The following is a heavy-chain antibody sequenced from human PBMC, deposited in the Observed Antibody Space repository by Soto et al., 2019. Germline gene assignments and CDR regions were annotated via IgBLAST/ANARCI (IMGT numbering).Heavy chain of an antibody. CDR2: ISAYNGNT. CDR1: GYTFTSYG. D-gene: IGHD6-19*01. Sequence: GASVKVSCKASGYTFTSYGISWVRQAPGQGLEWMGWISAYNGNTNYAQKLQGRVTMTTDTSTSTAYMELRSLRSDDTAVYYCARGEPIPYSSGWSISPQYNWFDPWGQGTLVTVSS. V-gene: IGHV1-18*01. CDR3: ARGEPIPYSSGWSISPQYNWFDP. J-gene: IGHJ5*02.